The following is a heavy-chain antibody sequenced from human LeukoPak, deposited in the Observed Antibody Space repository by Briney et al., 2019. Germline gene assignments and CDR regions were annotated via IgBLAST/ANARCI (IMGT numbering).Heavy chain of an antibody. CDR2: IRYDGNNK. V-gene: IGHV3-30*02. J-gene: IGHJ4*02. CDR1: GFTFNMYG. Sequence: GGSLRLSCVASGFTFNMYGMHWVRQAPGKGLEWVGIIRYDGNNKNNADSVKGRFTISRDNSENTLYLQMGGLRAEDTAVYYCAKGTGDMGYYFDRWGQGTLVTVSS. CDR3: AKGTGDMGYYFDR. D-gene: IGHD7-27*01.